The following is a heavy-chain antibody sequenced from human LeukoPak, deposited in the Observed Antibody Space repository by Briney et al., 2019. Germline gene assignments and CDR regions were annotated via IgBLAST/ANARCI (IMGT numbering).Heavy chain of an antibody. CDR3: AKAVSYGYDAFDI. CDR2: IWYDGSNK. J-gene: IGHJ3*02. V-gene: IGHV3-33*06. D-gene: IGHD5-18*01. Sequence: VIWYDGSNKYYPDSVKGRFTISRDNSKNTLYLQMNSLRAEDTAVYYCAKAVSYGYDAFDIWGQGTMVTVSS.